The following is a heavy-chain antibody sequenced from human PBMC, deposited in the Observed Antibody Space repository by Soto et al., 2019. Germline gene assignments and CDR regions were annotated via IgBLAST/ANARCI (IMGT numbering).Heavy chain of an antibody. V-gene: IGHV4-31*03. CDR1: GGSISSDDYY. J-gene: IGHJ4*02. CDR2: IYYRGNT. D-gene: IGHD2-21*02. Sequence: SETLSLTCTVSGGSISSDDYYWNWIRQRPGKGLEWIGNIYYRGNTNYNPSLKSRIIMSMDMSENQFSLKPTSVTAADTAVYYCARVFPSYCGGDCSYFDSWGQGTLVTVSS. CDR3: ARVFPSYCGGDCSYFDS.